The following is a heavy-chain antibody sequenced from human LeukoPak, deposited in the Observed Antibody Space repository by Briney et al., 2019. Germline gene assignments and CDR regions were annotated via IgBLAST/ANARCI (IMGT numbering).Heavy chain of an antibody. CDR2: IYSGGST. CDR1: GFTFSSYA. V-gene: IGHV3-66*01. Sequence: PGGSLRLSCAASGFTFSSYAMSWVRQAPGKGLEWVSVIYSGGSTYYADSVKGRFTISRDNSKNTLYLQMNSLRAEDTAVYYCASTIVGATPLLDYWGQGTLVTVSS. CDR3: ASTIVGATPLLDY. D-gene: IGHD1-26*01. J-gene: IGHJ4*02.